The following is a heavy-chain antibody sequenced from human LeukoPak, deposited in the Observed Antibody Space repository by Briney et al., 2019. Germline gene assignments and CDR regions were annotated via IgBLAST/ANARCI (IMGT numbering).Heavy chain of an antibody. CDR2: INPSGGST. Sequence: ASVKVSCKASGYTFTSYYMHWVRQAPGQGLEWMGIINPSGGSTSYAQKFQGRVTMTRDTSTSTVYMELSSPRSEDTAVYYCARDAMIVVVITTEAAFDIWGQGTMVTVSS. CDR1: GYTFTSYY. J-gene: IGHJ3*02. CDR3: ARDAMIVVVITTEAAFDI. D-gene: IGHD3-22*01. V-gene: IGHV1-46*01.